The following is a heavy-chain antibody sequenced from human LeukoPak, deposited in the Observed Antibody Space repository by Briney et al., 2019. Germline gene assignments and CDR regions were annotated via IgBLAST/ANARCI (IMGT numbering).Heavy chain of an antibody. D-gene: IGHD1-1*01. CDR2: IYYRGTT. CDR3: ARGPPRTGRERFFDY. Sequence: WIRQPPXKGLEWIGYIYYRGTTNYNPSLNSRVTISLDSSKNQFSLGLNSVTAADTAIYYCARGPPRTGRERFFDYWGQGTLVSVSS. V-gene: IGHV4-59*01. J-gene: IGHJ4*02.